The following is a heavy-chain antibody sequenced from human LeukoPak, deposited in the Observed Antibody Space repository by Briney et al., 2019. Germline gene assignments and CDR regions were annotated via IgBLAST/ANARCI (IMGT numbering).Heavy chain of an antibody. Sequence: SVKVSCKASGGTFSNYAISWVRQAPGQGLEWMGGIIPIFGTANYAQKFQGRVTITADESTSTAYMELSSLRSEDTAVYYCARGGHSGYDSPFDYWGQGTLVTVSS. V-gene: IGHV1-69*01. CDR1: GGTFSNYA. CDR2: IIPIFGTA. D-gene: IGHD5-12*01. J-gene: IGHJ4*02. CDR3: ARGGHSGYDSPFDY.